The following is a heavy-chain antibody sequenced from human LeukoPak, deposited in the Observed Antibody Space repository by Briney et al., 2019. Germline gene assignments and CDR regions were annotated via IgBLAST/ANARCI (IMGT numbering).Heavy chain of an antibody. CDR1: EFSFTGFFTGYF. J-gene: IGHJ4*02. Sequence: ASVKVSCKASEFSFTGFFTGYFIHWVRQAPGQGLECMGWIHPNNGGTKYAQKFQGRVTMTRDTSINTDYRELSRLRSDDTALYYCTRDGFSGAAFDYWGQGTLVTVSS. CDR2: IHPNNGGT. CDR3: TRDGFSGAAFDY. V-gene: IGHV1-2*02. D-gene: IGHD7-27*01.